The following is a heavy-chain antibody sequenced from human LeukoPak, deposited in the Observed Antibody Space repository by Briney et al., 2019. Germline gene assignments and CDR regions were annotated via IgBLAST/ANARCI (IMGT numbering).Heavy chain of an antibody. CDR1: GYSFTSHY. Sequence: ASVKVSCKASGYSFTSHYMHWVRQAPGQGLEWMGWISAYNGNTNYAQKLQGRVTMTTDTSTSTAYMELRSLRSDDTAVYYCARGLVGGRGRRIYYYDSSGYYPDDAFDIWGQGTMVTVSS. CDR3: ARGLVGGRGRRIYYYDSSGYYPDDAFDI. V-gene: IGHV1-18*04. CDR2: ISAYNGNT. J-gene: IGHJ3*02. D-gene: IGHD3-22*01.